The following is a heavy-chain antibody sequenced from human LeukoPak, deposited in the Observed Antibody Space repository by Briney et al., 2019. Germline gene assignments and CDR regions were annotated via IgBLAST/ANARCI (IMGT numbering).Heavy chain of an antibody. J-gene: IGHJ4*02. Sequence: SETLSLTCAVYGGSFSGYYCSWIRQPPGKGLEWIGEINHSESTNYNPSLKSRVTISVDTSKNQFSLKLSSVTAADTAVYYCARGRGSSSWGPRLDYWGQGTLVTVSS. CDR2: INHSEST. CDR3: ARGRGSSSWGPRLDY. V-gene: IGHV4-34*01. CDR1: GGSFSGYY. D-gene: IGHD6-13*01.